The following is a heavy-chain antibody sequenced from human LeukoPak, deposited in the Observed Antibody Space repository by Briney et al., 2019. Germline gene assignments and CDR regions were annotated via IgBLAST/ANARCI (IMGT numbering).Heavy chain of an antibody. CDR2: INHSGST. J-gene: IGHJ5*02. D-gene: IGHD1-1*01. CDR1: GGSFSGYY. Sequence: SETLSLTCAVYGGSFSGYYWSWIRQPLEKGLEWIWQINHSGSTNYNPSLKSRVTISVDTSKNQFSLKLSSVTAADTAVYYCARGLSTGTTVQPDSWGQGTLVTVSS. V-gene: IGHV4-34*01. CDR3: ARGLSTGTTVQPDS.